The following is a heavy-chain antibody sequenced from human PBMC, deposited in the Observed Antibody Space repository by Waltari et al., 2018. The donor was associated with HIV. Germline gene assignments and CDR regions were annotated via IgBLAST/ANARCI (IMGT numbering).Heavy chain of an antibody. V-gene: IGHV3-33*01. D-gene: IGHD2-21*02. Sequence: QVQLVQSGGGVVQHGRSLRLSCAASGFTFNKSSLHLVRQAPCKGLELVAVIWYDGSNKYYADSVKGRFTISRDNSKNTLYLQMNTLRVEDTAVYYCARISVTYCGGDCSYFDYWGQGTLVTVSS. CDR1: GFTFNKSS. J-gene: IGHJ4*02. CDR3: ARISVTYCGGDCSYFDY. CDR2: IWYDGSNK.